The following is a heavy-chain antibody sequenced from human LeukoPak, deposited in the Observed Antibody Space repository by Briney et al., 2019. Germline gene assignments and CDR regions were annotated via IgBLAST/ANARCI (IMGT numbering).Heavy chain of an antibody. CDR3: ARDPAHCSYDACNLRPDS. Sequence: GGSLRLSCSASGFSFIDFAMHWVRQAPGKGLEWVAVISHDSKTKYHAESVKGRFTISRDNSKNTVYLQMNSLRLEDTAVYYCARDPAHCSYDACNLRPDSWGQGTLVTVSS. CDR2: ISHDSKTK. D-gene: IGHD2-15*01. CDR1: GFSFIDFA. J-gene: IGHJ4*02. V-gene: IGHV3-30*01.